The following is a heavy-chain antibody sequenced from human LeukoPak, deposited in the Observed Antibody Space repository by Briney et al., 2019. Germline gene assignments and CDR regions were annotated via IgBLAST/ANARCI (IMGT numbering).Heavy chain of an antibody. D-gene: IGHD3-22*01. CDR3: ASVSYDTSLQH. CDR2: IYYGGST. CDR1: GGSFSSVGYF. J-gene: IGHJ1*01. V-gene: IGHV4-31*03. Sequence: PSQTLSLTCTVSGGSFSSVGYFWSWIRQHPGKGLEWIGYIYYGGSTYYNPSLRGRVTISVDTSKNQFSLRLSSVTAADTAIYYCASVSYDTSLQHWGQGTLVTVSS.